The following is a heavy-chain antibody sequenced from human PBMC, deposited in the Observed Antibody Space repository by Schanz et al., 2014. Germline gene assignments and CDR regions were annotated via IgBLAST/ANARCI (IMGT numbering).Heavy chain of an antibody. D-gene: IGHD3-9*01. CDR1: GFTFTNYA. CDR2: ISGSGGST. J-gene: IGHJ4*02. V-gene: IGHV3-23*04. CDR3: AKDHAGSDILTALGN. Sequence: AQLVESGGGLVQPGGSLRLSCAASGFTFTNYAMTWVRQAPGKGLEWVSGISGSGGSTYDAGSVKGRFTISRDNSKNTLYLQMNSLRAEDTAVYYCAKDHAGSDILTALGNWGQGTLVTVSS.